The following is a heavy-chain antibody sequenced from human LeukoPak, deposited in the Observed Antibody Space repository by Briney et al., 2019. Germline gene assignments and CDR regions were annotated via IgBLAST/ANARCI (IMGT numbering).Heavy chain of an antibody. V-gene: IGHV3-13*01. CDR2: IGTAGDT. D-gene: IGHD3-3*01. CDR3: ARVPGNFGVDPMAFDI. Sequence: GGSLRLSCAASGFTFSSYDMHWVRQATGKGLEWVSAIGTAGDTYYPGSVKGRFTISRENAKNSLYLQMNSLRAGDTAVYYCARVPGNFGVDPMAFDIWGQGTMVTVSS. J-gene: IGHJ3*02. CDR1: GFTFSSYD.